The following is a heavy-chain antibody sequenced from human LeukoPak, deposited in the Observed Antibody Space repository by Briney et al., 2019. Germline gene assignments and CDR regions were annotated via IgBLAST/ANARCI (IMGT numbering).Heavy chain of an antibody. CDR1: GFTFDDYG. CDR3: ARAVDSDTAMVTGYYYYMDV. Sequence: PGGSLRLSRAASGFTFDDYGMSWVRQAPGKGLEWVSGINWNGGSTGYADSVKGRFTISRDNAKNSLYLQMNSLRAEDTALYYCARAVDSDTAMVTGYYYYMDVWGKGTTVTVSS. J-gene: IGHJ6*03. V-gene: IGHV3-20*04. CDR2: INWNGGST. D-gene: IGHD5-18*01.